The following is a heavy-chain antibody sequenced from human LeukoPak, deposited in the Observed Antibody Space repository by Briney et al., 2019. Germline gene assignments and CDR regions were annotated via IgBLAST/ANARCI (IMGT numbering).Heavy chain of an antibody. CDR3: AREGPYTSSSADFDY. D-gene: IGHD6-6*01. CDR2: IYSAGTT. J-gene: IGHJ4*02. Sequence: GGSLRLSCAASGFTFSSYAMSWVRQAPGKGLEWVSIIYSAGTTNYADSVKGRFTISRDNSKNTVHLQMNSLRVEDTAMYYCAREGPYTSSSADFDYWGQGTLVTVSS. V-gene: IGHV3-53*01. CDR1: GFTFSSYA.